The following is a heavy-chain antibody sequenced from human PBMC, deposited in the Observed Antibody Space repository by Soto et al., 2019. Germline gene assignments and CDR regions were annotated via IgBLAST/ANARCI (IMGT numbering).Heavy chain of an antibody. D-gene: IGHD4-4*01. V-gene: IGHV4-30-2*01. CDR1: GGSISSGGYS. J-gene: IGHJ3*02. CDR2: IYHSGST. Sequence: TSETLSLTCAVSGGSISSGGYSWSWIRQPPGKGLEWIGYIYHSGSTYYNPSLKSRVTISVDRSKNQFSLKLSSVTAADTAVYYCARVTRDAFDIWGQGTMVTVS. CDR3: ARVTRDAFDI.